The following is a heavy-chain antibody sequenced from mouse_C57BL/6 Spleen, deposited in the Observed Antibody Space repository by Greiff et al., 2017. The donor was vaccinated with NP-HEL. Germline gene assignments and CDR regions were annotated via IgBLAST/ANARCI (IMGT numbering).Heavy chain of an antibody. Sequence: EVKVVESGGGLVQPGGSLSLSCAASGFTFTDYYMSWVRQPPGKALEWLGFIRNKANGYTTEYSASVKGRFTISRDNSQSILYLQMNALRASDSATYYCASWDRDMDYWGQGTSVTVSS. J-gene: IGHJ4*01. D-gene: IGHD3-3*01. CDR3: ASWDRDMDY. V-gene: IGHV7-3*01. CDR1: GFTFTDYY. CDR2: IRNKANGYTT.